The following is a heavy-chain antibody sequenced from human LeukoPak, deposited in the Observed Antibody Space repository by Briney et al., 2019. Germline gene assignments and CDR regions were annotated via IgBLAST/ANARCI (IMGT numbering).Heavy chain of an antibody. D-gene: IGHD3-22*01. V-gene: IGHV3-33*01. CDR2: IWYDGSNK. J-gene: IGHJ3*02. Sequence: PGGSLRPSCAASGFTFSSYGMHWVRQAPGKGLEWVAVIWYDGSNKYYADSVKGRFTISRDNSKNTLYLQMNSLRAEDTAVHYCARDRGPPQETYYYDSSGYGVGAFDIWGQGTMVTVSS. CDR3: ARDRGPPQETYYYDSSGYGVGAFDI. CDR1: GFTFSSYG.